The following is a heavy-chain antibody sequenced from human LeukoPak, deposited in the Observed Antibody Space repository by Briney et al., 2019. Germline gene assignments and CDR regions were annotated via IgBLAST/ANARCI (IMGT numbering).Heavy chain of an antibody. Sequence: ASVKVSCKASGYTFTGYYMHWVRQAPGQGLEWMGWINPNSGGTNYAQKFQDRVTMTRDTSISTAYMELSRLRSDDTAVYYCAREIKDSSSWADPYYYYGMDVWGQGTTVTVSS. CDR1: GYTFTGYY. D-gene: IGHD6-13*01. V-gene: IGHV1-2*02. J-gene: IGHJ6*02. CDR3: AREIKDSSSWADPYYYYGMDV. CDR2: INPNSGGT.